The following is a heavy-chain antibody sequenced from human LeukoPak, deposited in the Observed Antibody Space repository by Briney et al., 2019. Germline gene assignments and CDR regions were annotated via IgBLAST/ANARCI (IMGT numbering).Heavy chain of an antibody. Sequence: SETLSLTCTVSGGSVSSSSHYWGWIRQPPGKGLEWIGTIYYSGSTYYNPSLKSRVTISVDTSKNQFSLKLSSVTAADTAVYYCARLDCSSTSCDYYYGMDVWGQGTTVTVSS. CDR3: ARLDCSSTSCDYYYGMDV. CDR2: IYYSGST. V-gene: IGHV4-39*01. D-gene: IGHD2-2*01. J-gene: IGHJ6*02. CDR1: GGSVSSSSHY.